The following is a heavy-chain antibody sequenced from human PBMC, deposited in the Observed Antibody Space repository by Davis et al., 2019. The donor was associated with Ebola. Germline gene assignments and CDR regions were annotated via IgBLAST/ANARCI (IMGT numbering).Heavy chain of an antibody. CDR1: GGSISSYY. CDR3: ARLTVTTRIFDY. V-gene: IGHV4-59*08. Sequence: PSETLSLTCTVSGGSISSYYWSWIRQPPGKGLEWIGYIYYSGSTNYNPSPKSRVTISVDTSKNQFSLKLSSVTAADTAVYYCARLTVTTRIFDYWGQGTLVTVSS. CDR2: IYYSGST. D-gene: IGHD4-17*01. J-gene: IGHJ4*02.